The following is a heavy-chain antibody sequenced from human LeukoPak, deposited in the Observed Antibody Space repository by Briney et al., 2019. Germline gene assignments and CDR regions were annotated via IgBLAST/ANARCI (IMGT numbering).Heavy chain of an antibody. Sequence: SETLSLTCTVSGGSISSYYWSWIRQPPGKGLEWIGYIYYSGSTNYSPSLKSRVTISVDTSKNQFSLKLSSVTAADTAVYYCARHGENYDYVWGSYRSYYFDYWGQGTLVTVSS. CDR2: IYYSGST. D-gene: IGHD3-16*02. CDR3: ARHGENYDYVWGSYRSYYFDY. J-gene: IGHJ4*02. CDR1: GGSISSYY. V-gene: IGHV4-59*08.